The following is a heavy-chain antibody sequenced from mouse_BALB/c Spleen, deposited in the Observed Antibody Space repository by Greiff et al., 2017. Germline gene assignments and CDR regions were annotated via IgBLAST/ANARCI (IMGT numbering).Heavy chain of an antibody. CDR1: GFTFSSYT. Sequence: EVQRVESGGGLVKPGGSLKLSCAASGFTFSSYTMSWVRQTPEKRLEWVATISSGGSYTYYPDSVKGRFTISRDNAKNTLYLQMSSLKSEDTAMYYCARHAMITTGYYFDYWGQGTTLTVSS. D-gene: IGHD2-4*01. V-gene: IGHV5-6-4*01. CDR3: ARHAMITTGYYFDY. CDR2: ISSGGSYT. J-gene: IGHJ2*01.